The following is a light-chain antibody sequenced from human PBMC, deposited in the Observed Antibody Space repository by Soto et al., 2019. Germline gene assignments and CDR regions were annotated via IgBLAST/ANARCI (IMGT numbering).Light chain of an antibody. Sequence: EIVLTQSPGTLSLSPGGRATLSCRASQNIITYLAWYQQKPGQAPRLLIYGASTRATGVPDRLSGSGSGADFTLTINRLEPEDFAVYFCQHYYRLPPTYGQGTKLEV. V-gene: IGKV3-20*01. J-gene: IGKJ2*01. CDR2: GAS. CDR3: QHYYRLPPT. CDR1: QNIITY.